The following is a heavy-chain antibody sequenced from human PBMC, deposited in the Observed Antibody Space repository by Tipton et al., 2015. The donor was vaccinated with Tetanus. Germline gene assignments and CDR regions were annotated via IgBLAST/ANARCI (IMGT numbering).Heavy chain of an antibody. Sequence: TLSLTCTVSDDSISRGIYYWGWVRQPPGKGLEWIGTLFFSGGTYYNPSLQSRVTISVDTSKNQFSLQLAFVTAADTAIYYCARERIEAFYYHGLDVWGPGTTVTVSS. CDR1: DDSISRGIYY. J-gene: IGHJ6*02. V-gene: IGHV4-39*07. D-gene: IGHD2-21*01. CDR2: LFFSGGT. CDR3: ARERIEAFYYHGLDV.